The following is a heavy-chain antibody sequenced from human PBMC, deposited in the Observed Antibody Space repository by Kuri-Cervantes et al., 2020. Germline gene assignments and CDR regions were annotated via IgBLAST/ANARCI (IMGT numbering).Heavy chain of an antibody. CDR3: ARPYELRYFDWPPMDV. Sequence: SETLSLTCAVYGGSFSGYYWSWIRQPPGKGLEWIGEISHSGSTNYNPSLKSRVTISVDTSKNQFSLKLSSVTAADTAVYYCARPYELRYFDWPPMDVWGQGTTVTVSS. D-gene: IGHD3-9*01. J-gene: IGHJ6*02. CDR2: ISHSGST. CDR1: GGSFSGYY. V-gene: IGHV4-34*01.